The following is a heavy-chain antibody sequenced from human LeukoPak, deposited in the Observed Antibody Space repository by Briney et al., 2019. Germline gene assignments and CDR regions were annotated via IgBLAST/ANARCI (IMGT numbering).Heavy chain of an antibody. CDR2: VTSYNGDT. V-gene: IGHV1-3*01. J-gene: IGHJ5*02. D-gene: IGHD3-9*01. CDR1: GYTFTSYA. CDR3: AKDWHILTGRNCFDP. Sequence: ASVKVSCKASGYTFTSYAMHWVRQAPGQRLEWMGWVTSYNGDTNYAQKFQGRVTMSTDTSTSTAYMELRSLRFDDTAIYYCAKDWHILTGRNCFDPWGQGTLVTVSS.